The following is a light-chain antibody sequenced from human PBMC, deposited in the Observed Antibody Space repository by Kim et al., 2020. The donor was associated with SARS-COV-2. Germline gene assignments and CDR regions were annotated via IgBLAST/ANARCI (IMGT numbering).Light chain of an antibody. J-gene: IGKJ4*01. V-gene: IGKV3-20*01. CDR1: QSVSSSY. CDR3: QQYGSSPLT. CDR2: GTS. Sequence: PGERATLSCRASQSVSSSYLAWYQQKPGQTPRLLIYGTSSRATGIPDRFSGSGSGTDFTLTISRLEPEDFAVYYCQQYGSSPLTFGGGTKV.